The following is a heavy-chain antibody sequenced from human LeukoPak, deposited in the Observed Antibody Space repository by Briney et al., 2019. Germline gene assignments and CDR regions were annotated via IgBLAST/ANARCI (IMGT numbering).Heavy chain of an antibody. CDR3: ARDPGNNSGWDFDY. CDR2: IYTSGST. CDR1: GGSISSYY. D-gene: IGHD6-19*01. V-gene: IGHV4-4*09. J-gene: IGHJ4*02. Sequence: SETLSLTCTVSGGSISSYYWSWIRQPPGKGLEWIGYIYTSGSTNYNPSLKGRVTISLDTSNNQFSLKLSSVTAADTAIYYCARDPGNNSGWDFDYWGQGTLVTVSS.